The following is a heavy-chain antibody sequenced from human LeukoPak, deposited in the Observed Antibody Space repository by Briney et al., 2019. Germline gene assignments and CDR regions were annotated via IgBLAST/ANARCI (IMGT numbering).Heavy chain of an antibody. V-gene: IGHV3-48*03. J-gene: IGHJ5*02. CDR1: GFTFSSYE. D-gene: IGHD3-10*01. CDR2: ISSSGSTI. Sequence: GGSLRLSCAASGFTFSSYEMNWVRQAPGKGLEWVSYISSSGSTIYYADSVKGRFTISRDNAKNSLYLQMNSLRAEDTAVYYCARERRITMVREAQGWFDPWGQGTLVTVSS. CDR3: ARERRITMVREAQGWFDP.